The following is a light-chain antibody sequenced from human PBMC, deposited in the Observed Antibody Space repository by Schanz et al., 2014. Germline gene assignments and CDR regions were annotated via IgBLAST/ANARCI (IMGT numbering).Light chain of an antibody. J-gene: IGKJ1*01. CDR1: QSISSW. CDR3: QQADSFPRT. Sequence: DIQMTQSPSTLSTSVGDRVTLTCRASQSISSWLAWYQQKPGKAPKLLIYDASSLESGVPSRFSGSGSGTEFTLTISSLQPDDFATYYCQQADSFPRTFAQGTKVEIK. CDR2: DAS. V-gene: IGKV1-5*01.